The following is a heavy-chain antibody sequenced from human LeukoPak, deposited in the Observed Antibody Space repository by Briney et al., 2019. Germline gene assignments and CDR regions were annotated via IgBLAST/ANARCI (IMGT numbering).Heavy chain of an antibody. CDR1: GGSISSYY. J-gene: IGHJ5*02. V-gene: IGHV4-59*08. CDR2: ISDSGST. CDR3: ARLSWPGRGSRFDP. D-gene: IGHD3-16*01. Sequence: SETLSLTCTVSGGSISSYYWSWIRQPPGKGLEWIGYISDSGSTNSNPSLNSRATISVDTSKNQFSLQLNSVTAADTAMYYCARLSWPGRGSRFDPWGQGTLVTVSS.